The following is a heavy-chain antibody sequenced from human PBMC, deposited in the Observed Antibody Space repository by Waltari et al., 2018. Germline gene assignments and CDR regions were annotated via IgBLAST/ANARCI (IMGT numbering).Heavy chain of an antibody. CDR2: IIPIVGTA. Sequence: QVQLVQSGAEVKKPGASVKVSCKASGGTFSSYAISWVRQAPGQGLEWMGGIIPIVGTANYAQKFQGRVTITTDESTSTAYMELSSLRSEDTAVYYCARGGSVVDYGDLSFDYWGQGTLVTVSS. V-gene: IGHV1-69*05. CDR1: GGTFSSYA. D-gene: IGHD4-17*01. J-gene: IGHJ4*02. CDR3: ARGGSVVDYGDLSFDY.